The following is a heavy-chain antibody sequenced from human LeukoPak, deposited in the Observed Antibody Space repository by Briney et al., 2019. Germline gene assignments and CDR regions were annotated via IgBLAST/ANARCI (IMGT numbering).Heavy chain of an antibody. D-gene: IGHD1-26*01. CDR1: GDSIGSYF. Sequence: SETLSLTCTVSGDSIGSYFWSWIRQPPGKGLEWIGYNSGSTNYNPSLKSRVTILLDRSKNQFSLKLSSVTAADTAIYYCARGRGYGGNYLRSFDIWGQGTMATVSS. V-gene: IGHV4-59*08. CDR2: NSGST. CDR3: ARGRGYGGNYLRSFDI. J-gene: IGHJ3*02.